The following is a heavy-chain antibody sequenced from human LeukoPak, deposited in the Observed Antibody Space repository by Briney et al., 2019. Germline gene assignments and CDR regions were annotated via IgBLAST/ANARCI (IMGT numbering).Heavy chain of an antibody. V-gene: IGHV3-23*01. J-gene: IGHJ4*02. CDR1: GFTFSSYA. CDR3: AKDFGAPNDFWSGYPYPIYFDY. CDR2: ISGSGGST. D-gene: IGHD3-3*01. Sequence: GGSLRLSCAASGFTFSSYAMSWVRQAPGKGLEWASAISGSGGSTYYADSVKGRFTISRDNSKNTLYLQMNSLRAEDTAVYYCAKDFGAPNDFWSGYPYPIYFDYWGQGTLVTVSS.